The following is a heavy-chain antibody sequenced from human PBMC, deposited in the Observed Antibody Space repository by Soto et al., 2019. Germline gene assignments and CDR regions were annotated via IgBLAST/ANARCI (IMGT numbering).Heavy chain of an antibody. J-gene: IGHJ4*02. Sequence: GGSLRLSCAASGFTFSSYAMSWVRQAPGKGLKWVSSISGTGAGTYYADSVKGRFTISRDNSENTLYLQMNSLRAEDTAVYYCAKSASSFDYWGQGTLVTVSS. CDR3: AKSASSFDY. V-gene: IGHV3-23*01. CDR1: GFTFSSYA. CDR2: ISGTGAGT.